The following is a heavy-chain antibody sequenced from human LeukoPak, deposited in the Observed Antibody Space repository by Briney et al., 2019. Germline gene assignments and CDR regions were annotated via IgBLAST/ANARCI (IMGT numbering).Heavy chain of an antibody. V-gene: IGHV4-59*01. D-gene: IGHD4-17*01. CDR1: GGSISSYY. J-gene: IGHJ6*02. CDR2: IYYSGST. Sequence: SETLSLTCTVSGGSISSYYWSWIRQPPGKGLEWIGYIYYSGSTNYNPSLKSRVTISVDTSKNQFSLKLSSVTAADTAVYYCARADYGEYVPGLSDYYYYGMHVWGQGTTVTVSS. CDR3: ARADYGEYVPGLSDYYYYGMHV.